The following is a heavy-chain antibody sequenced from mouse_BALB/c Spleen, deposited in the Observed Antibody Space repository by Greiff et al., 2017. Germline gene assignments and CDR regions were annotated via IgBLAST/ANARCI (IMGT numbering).Heavy chain of an antibody. J-gene: IGHJ3*01. Sequence: VQLQQSGTVLARPGASVKMSCKASGYTFTSYWMHWVKQRPGQGLEWIGAIYPGNSDTSYNQKFKGKAKLTAVTSTSTAYMELSSLTNEDSAVYYCTREGTARAHWFAYWGQGTLVTVSA. CDR2: IYPGNSDT. D-gene: IGHD3-2*01. V-gene: IGHV1-5*01. CDR3: TREGTARAHWFAY. CDR1: GYTFTSYW.